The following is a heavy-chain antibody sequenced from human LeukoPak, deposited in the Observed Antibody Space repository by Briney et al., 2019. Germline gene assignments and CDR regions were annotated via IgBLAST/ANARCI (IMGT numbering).Heavy chain of an antibody. CDR2: IIPIFGTA. J-gene: IGHJ4*02. CDR3: AREAVIAVSPVDY. V-gene: IGHV1-69*05. D-gene: IGHD6-19*01. CDR1: GGTFSSYA. Sequence: SVKVSCKASGGTFSSYAISLVRQAPGQGLEWMGRIIPIFGTANYAQKFQGRVTITTDESTSTAYMELSSLRSEDTAVYYCAREAVIAVSPVDYWGQGTLVTVSS.